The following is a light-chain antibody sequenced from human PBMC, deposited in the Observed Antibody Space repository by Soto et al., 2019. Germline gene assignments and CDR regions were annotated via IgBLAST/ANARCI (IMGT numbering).Light chain of an antibody. Sequence: QSALTQPPSASGSPGQSVTISCTGTSSDVGGYNSVSWYQHHPGKAPKLMIYEVSKRPSGVPDRFSGSKSANTASLTVSWLQAADEADYYCSSYAGSNNYVFGTGTKLTVL. CDR3: SSYAGSNNYV. V-gene: IGLV2-8*01. J-gene: IGLJ1*01. CDR1: SSDVGGYNS. CDR2: EVS.